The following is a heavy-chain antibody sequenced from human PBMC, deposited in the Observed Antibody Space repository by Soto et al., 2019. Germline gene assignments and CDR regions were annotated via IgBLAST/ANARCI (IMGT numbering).Heavy chain of an antibody. J-gene: IGHJ6*04. CDR2: IHYSGRT. D-gene: IGHD3-9*01. Sequence: HVQLQESGPGLVKPSETLSLTCTVSGGSISSSYWGWIRQPPGKGLDLVGYIHYSGRTQYNPSLNSPITISLDTSKNQSSPKLTSVTAGDTAVYYCARHSTGLDFWGKGTTVTVSS. CDR1: GGSISSSY. CDR3: ARHSTGLDF. V-gene: IGHV4-59*08.